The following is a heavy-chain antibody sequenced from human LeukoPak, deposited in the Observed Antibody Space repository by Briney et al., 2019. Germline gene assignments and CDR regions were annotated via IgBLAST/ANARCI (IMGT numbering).Heavy chain of an antibody. CDR1: GYTLTELS. Sequence: ASVKVSCKVSGYTLTELSMHWVRQAPGKGLEWMGGFDPEDGETIYAQKFQGRVTMTEDTSTDTAYMELSSLRSEDTAVYYCATAPVYCTNGVCTGYYYYGMDVWGQGTTVTISS. CDR3: ATAPVYCTNGVCTGYYYYGMDV. V-gene: IGHV1-24*01. CDR2: FDPEDGET. D-gene: IGHD2-8*01. J-gene: IGHJ6*02.